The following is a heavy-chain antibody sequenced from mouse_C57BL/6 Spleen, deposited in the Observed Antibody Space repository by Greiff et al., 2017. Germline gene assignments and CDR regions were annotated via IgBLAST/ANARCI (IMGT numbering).Heavy chain of an antibody. CDR3: GADGYAMDY. Sequence: VQLQESGAELVKPGASVKLSCKASGYTFTSYWMHWVKQRPGQGLEWIGMIHPNSGSTNYNEKFKSKATLTVDKSSSTAYMQLSSLTSEDSAVYYCGADGYAMDYWGQGTSVTVSS. V-gene: IGHV1-64*01. CDR2: IHPNSGST. CDR1: GYTFTSYW. J-gene: IGHJ4*01.